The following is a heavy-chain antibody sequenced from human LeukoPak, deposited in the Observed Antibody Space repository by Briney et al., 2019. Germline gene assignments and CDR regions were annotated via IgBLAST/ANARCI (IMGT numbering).Heavy chain of an antibody. CDR1: GFTFSSYA. V-gene: IGHV3-23*01. D-gene: IGHD5-24*01. CDR3: AKDRKAATIWGKLREFYLDY. Sequence: PGGSLRLSCAASGFTFSSYAMSWVRQAPGKGLEWVSAISGSGGSTYYADSVKGRFTISRDNSKNTLYLQMNTLRADDTAVYYCAKDRKAATIWGKLREFYLDYWGQGTLVTVSS. CDR2: ISGSGGST. J-gene: IGHJ4*02.